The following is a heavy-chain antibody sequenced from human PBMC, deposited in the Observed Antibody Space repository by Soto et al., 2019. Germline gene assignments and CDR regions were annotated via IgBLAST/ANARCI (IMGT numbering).Heavy chain of an antibody. D-gene: IGHD5-18*01. CDR3: ARAIRGFSYVVDY. J-gene: IGHJ4*02. Sequence: PGGSLRLSCAASGFTFSSHSINWVRQAPGKGLEWVSYISGSGATKYYADSVKGRFTISRDKARNSLYLQMSSLSDEDTAVYYCARAIRGFSYVVDYWGQGTLVTVSS. V-gene: IGHV3-48*02. CDR1: GFTFSSHS. CDR2: ISGSGATK.